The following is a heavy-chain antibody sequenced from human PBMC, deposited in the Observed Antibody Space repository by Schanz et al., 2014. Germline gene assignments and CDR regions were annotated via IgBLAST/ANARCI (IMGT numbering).Heavy chain of an antibody. D-gene: IGHD3-10*01. CDR2: IPWNGAAI. CDR1: GFTFSSYA. CDR3: AKGRFGELSAFDI. V-gene: IGHV3-9*01. Sequence: EVQLLESGGGLVQPGGSLRLSCAASGFTFSSYAMHWVRQAPGKGLEWVSNIPWNGAAIGYAGSVRGRFTISRDSAKNSLYLQMNSLRPEDTALYYCAKGRFGELSAFDIWGQGTMVTVSS. J-gene: IGHJ3*02.